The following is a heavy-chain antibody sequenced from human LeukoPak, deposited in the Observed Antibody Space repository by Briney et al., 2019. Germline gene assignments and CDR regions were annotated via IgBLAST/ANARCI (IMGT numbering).Heavy chain of an antibody. D-gene: IGHD6-13*01. J-gene: IGHJ6*02. CDR3: ARSIAAAGTPLYYYYGMDV. CDR1: GYSISSGDY. CDR2: SYHSGSS. Sequence: SETLSLTCTVSGYSISSGDYWGWSRQPPGKGREWSGRSYHSGSSYYNPSLKRRVTISVDTSKNQFSLQLSSVTAADTAVYYCARSIAAAGTPLYYYYGMDVWGQGTTVTVSS. V-gene: IGHV4-38-2*02.